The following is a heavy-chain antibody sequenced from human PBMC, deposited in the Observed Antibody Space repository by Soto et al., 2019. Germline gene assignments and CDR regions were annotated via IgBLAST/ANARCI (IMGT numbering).Heavy chain of an antibody. CDR3: AKDLGSSSPNWFDP. CDR1: GFTFASHA. Sequence: EEQLLESGGGLVQPGGSLRLSCAASGFTFASHAMNWVRQAPGKGLQWVSTITDRGGRTNYADSVKGRFTISRDNSKNTLSLQMNNLRAEDTAIYYCAKDLGSSSPNWFDPWGPGTLVTVSS. V-gene: IGHV3-23*01. J-gene: IGHJ5*02. D-gene: IGHD6-6*01. CDR2: ITDRGGRT.